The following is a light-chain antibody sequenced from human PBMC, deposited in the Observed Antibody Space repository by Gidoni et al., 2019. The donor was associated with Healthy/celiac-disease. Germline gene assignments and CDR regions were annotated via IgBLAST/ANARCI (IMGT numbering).Light chain of an antibody. V-gene: IGKV4-1*01. CDR1: PSVLYSSNNKNY. J-gene: IGKJ2*03. Sequence: DIVMTQSPDSRAVSLGERATINCKSSPSVLYSSNNKNYLAWYQQKPGQPPKLLIYWASTRESGVPDRFSGSGSGTDFTLTISRLQAEVVAVYYCQQYYSTPSFGQGTKLEIK. CDR2: WAS. CDR3: QQYYSTPS.